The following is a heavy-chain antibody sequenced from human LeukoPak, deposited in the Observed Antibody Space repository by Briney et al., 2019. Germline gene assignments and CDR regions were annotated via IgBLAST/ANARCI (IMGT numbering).Heavy chain of an antibody. V-gene: IGHV4-34*01. CDR2: INHSGST. CDR3: ARDLYSSRTNDAFVI. J-gene: IGHJ3*02. Sequence: SETLSLTCAVYGGSFSGYYWSWIRQPPGKGLEWIGEINHSGSTNYNPSLKSRVTISVDTSKKQFSLKLSSVTAADTAVYYCARDLYSSRTNDAFVIWGQGTMVTVPS. D-gene: IGHD6-13*01. CDR1: GGSFSGYY.